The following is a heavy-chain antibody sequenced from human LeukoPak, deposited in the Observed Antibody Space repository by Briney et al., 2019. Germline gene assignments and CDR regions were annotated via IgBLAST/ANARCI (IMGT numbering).Heavy chain of an antibody. CDR3: AKAMHDSYFYY. V-gene: IGHV3-23*01. CDR2: INTGGGT. D-gene: IGHD2-2*01. J-gene: IGHJ4*02. Sequence: GGSLRLSCAASGFTFNNYAMTWVRQAPGKRLEWVSTINTGGGTYYADSVKARFTMSRDNSRNTLFLQMNNRRPEDTAVYFCAKAMHDSYFYYWGQGTLVTVSS. CDR1: GFTFNNYA.